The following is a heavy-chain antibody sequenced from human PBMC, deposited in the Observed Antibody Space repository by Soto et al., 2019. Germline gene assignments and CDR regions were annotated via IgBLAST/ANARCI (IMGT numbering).Heavy chain of an antibody. CDR1: GGTFSRYA. CDR3: AREGTYYYDSSGYYLDY. Sequence: SAKFFCNASGGTFSRYAISWVRQAPGQGLEWMGVIIPIFGTENYAQKFQGRVTITAEESTITAYMELSSLRSEDTAVYYCAREGTYYYDSSGYYLDYWGQGTLVTVSS. D-gene: IGHD3-22*01. V-gene: IGHV1-69*13. J-gene: IGHJ4*02. CDR2: IIPIFGTE.